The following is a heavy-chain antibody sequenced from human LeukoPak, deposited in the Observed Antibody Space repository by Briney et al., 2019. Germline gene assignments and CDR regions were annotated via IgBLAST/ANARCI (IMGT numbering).Heavy chain of an antibody. J-gene: IGHJ5*02. Sequence: SETLSLTCTGSGGSRNDYHWSWIGQAPGKGLEWIGQIYYSGTTSFNPSLKSLVTMSVDTSNNQFALKLSSLTAADTAVYYCARKGYYDNTGDYSSCSRFDPWGQGTLVTVSS. CDR3: ARKGYYDNTGDYSSCSRFDP. D-gene: IGHD3-22*01. CDR1: GGSRNDYH. CDR2: IYYSGTT. V-gene: IGHV4-59*01.